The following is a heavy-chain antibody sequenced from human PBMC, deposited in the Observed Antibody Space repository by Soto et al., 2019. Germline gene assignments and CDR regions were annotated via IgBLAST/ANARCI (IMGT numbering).Heavy chain of an antibody. V-gene: IGHV1-18*01. CDR2: ISAYNTNT. CDR1: GYTFTSYH. J-gene: IGHJ4*02. CDR3: ARDTPPTDC. Sequence: QVQLVQSGAEVKKPGASVKVSCKTSGYTFTSYHISWVRQAPGQGLEWMGWISAYNTNTNYAQKYQGRVTRTTDKLTSTAYMELRSLRSDDTAVYYCARDTPPTDCWGQGTLVTVSS.